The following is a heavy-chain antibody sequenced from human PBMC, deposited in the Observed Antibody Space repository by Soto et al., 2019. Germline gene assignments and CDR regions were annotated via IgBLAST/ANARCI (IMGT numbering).Heavy chain of an antibody. V-gene: IGHV1-2*04. Sequence: GASVKVSCEASGYTFTGYYMHWVRQAPGQGLEWMGWINPNSGGTNYAQKFQGWVTMTRDTSISTAYMELSRLRSDDTAVYYCARDRRGFGGTAEFDYWGQGTLVTVSS. J-gene: IGHJ4*02. CDR2: INPNSGGT. D-gene: IGHD3-16*01. CDR1: GYTFTGYY. CDR3: ARDRRGFGGTAEFDY.